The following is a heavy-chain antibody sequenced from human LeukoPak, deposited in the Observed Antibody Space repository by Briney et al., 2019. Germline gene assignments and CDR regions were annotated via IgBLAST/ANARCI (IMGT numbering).Heavy chain of an antibody. D-gene: IGHD2-2*01. V-gene: IGHV4-61*02. CDR1: GGSISSGSYY. J-gene: IGHJ6*03. CDR3: ARTKIVVVPAASPDYYYYMDV. Sequence: TLSLTCTVSGGSISSGSYYWSWIRQPAGKGLEWIGRIYTSGSTNYNPSLKSRVTISVDTSKNQFSLKLSSVTAADTAVYYCARTKIVVVPAASPDYYYYMDVWGKGTTVTVSS. CDR2: IYTSGST.